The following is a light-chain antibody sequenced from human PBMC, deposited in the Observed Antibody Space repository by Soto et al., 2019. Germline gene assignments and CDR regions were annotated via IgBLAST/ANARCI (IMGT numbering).Light chain of an antibody. V-gene: IGLV2-14*03. J-gene: IGLJ1*01. CDR1: SSDVGSYNY. CDR2: DVN. Sequence: QSALTQPASVSGSPGQSITISCTGTSSDVGSYNYVSWYQHRPGKAPKLMIYDVNNRPSGVSNRFSGSKSGNAASLTISGLHTEDEADYYCSSLTSSSTLYVFGTGTKLTVL. CDR3: SSLTSSSTLYV.